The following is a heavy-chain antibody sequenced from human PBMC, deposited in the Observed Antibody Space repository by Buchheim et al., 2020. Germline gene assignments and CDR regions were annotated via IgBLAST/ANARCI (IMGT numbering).Heavy chain of an antibody. Sequence: QVQLQESGPGLVKPSETLSLSCTVSGGSISGYYYSWIRLSPGKGLEWIGHIYFSGGSSYNPSLKSRATISADTAKNQLSLKLTSVSAADTAVYYCARDALVGGWPIFDHWGQGTL. J-gene: IGHJ4*02. CDR3: ARDALVGGWPIFDH. CDR2: IYFSGGS. V-gene: IGHV4-59*01. D-gene: IGHD6-19*01. CDR1: GGSISGYY.